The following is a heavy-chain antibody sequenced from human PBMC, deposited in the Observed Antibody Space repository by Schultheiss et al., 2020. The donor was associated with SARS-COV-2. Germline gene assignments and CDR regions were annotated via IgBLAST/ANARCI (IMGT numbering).Heavy chain of an antibody. CDR1: GFTFDDYA. CDR3: AREGFWSGYYTDY. Sequence: SLKISCAASGFTFDDYAMHWVRQAPGKGLEWVSGISWNSGSIGYADSVKGRFTISRDNAKNSLYLQMNSLRAEDTAVYYCAREGFWSGYYTDYWGQGTLVTVSS. J-gene: IGHJ4*02. D-gene: IGHD3-3*01. V-gene: IGHV3-9*01. CDR2: ISWNSGSI.